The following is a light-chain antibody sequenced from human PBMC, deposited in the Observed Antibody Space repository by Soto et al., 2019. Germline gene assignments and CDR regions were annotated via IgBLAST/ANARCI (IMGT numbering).Light chain of an antibody. J-gene: IGKJ1*01. CDR1: QSVSSN. CDR2: GAS. Sequence: VVTKSPAILSVSQGERATLSCRASQSVSSNLAWYQQKPGQAPRLLIYGASTRATGIPARFSGSGSGTDFTLTISRLDSEDFAVYFCQQYGDRPRTFGQGTKVEIK. V-gene: IGKV3-15*01. CDR3: QQYGDRPRT.